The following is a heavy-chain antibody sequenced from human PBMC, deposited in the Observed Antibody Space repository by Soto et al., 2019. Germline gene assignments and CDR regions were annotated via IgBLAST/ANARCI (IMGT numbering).Heavy chain of an antibody. D-gene: IGHD2-8*01. Sequence: PSETLSLTCSVSGDSITTNGYYWGWIRQPPGKGLQWIGNVYWTGSTFSHPSLTSRVFISVDTSKNEFSLRLTSVTAADTAVYYCARSRYTYGLLNDYWGPGTLVTVSS. CDR1: GDSITTNGYY. CDR3: ARSRYTYGLLNDY. J-gene: IGHJ4*02. CDR2: VYWTGST. V-gene: IGHV4-39*01.